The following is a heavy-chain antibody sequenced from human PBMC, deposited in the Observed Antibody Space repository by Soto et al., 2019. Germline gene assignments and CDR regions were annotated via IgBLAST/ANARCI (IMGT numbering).Heavy chain of an antibody. Sequence: QVQLVQSGAEVKKPGSSVKVSCKASGGTFSTYTITWVRQAPGQGLEWMGRIIPIIGIINYAQKFQGRVTISADKFTGTAYMGLTGLRYDDTAVYYCAGDPDSHYNDSHASSYPWGQGTLVTVSS. CDR2: IIPIIGII. CDR1: GGTFSTYT. CDR3: AGDPDSHYNDSHASSYP. V-gene: IGHV1-69*08. D-gene: IGHD4-4*01. J-gene: IGHJ5*02.